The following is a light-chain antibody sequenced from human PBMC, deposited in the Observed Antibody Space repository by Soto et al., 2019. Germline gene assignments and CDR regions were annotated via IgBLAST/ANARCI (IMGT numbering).Light chain of an antibody. V-gene: IGKV3-15*01. Sequence: EIVMTQSPATLSVSPVERAALSCRASQSIGRYLAWYQQKPGQAPRLLIHGASTRAIGVPDRFSGSWSGTEFTLTISSLESDDSAIYYCQQYKHWPWTFGQGTKVDIK. J-gene: IGKJ1*01. CDR2: GAS. CDR3: QQYKHWPWT. CDR1: QSIGRY.